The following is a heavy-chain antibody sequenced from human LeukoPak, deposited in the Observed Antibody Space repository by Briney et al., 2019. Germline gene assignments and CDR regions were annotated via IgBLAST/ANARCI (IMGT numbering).Heavy chain of an antibody. J-gene: IGHJ4*02. CDR2: INSDGSTT. CDR1: GFTFSNYW. CDR3: TRGGVDY. D-gene: IGHD3-16*01. V-gene: IGHV3-74*01. Sequence: GGSLRLSCAASGFTFSNYWMHWVRQAPGKGLVWVSRINSDGSTTTYADSAKGRLTISRDNAKNTLYLQMNSLRAEDTAVYYCTRGGVDYWGQGTLVTVSS.